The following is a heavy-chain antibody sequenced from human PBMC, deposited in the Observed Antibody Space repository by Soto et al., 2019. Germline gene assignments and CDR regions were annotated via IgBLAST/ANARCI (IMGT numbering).Heavy chain of an antibody. D-gene: IGHD7-27*01. CDR1: GIRLSESY. J-gene: IGHJ3*01. CDR2: IGDSYR. Sequence: QVQLVESGGGLVKPGGTLRLSCAGSGIRLSESYINWIRLTPEKGLAWISYIGDSYRHYAASVRGRFTISRDNVQNSVSLEMTNLRVDDTAIYYCARRRASGEVEAFDDWGPGTLVTVSS. CDR3: ARRRASGEVEAFDD. V-gene: IGHV3-11*05.